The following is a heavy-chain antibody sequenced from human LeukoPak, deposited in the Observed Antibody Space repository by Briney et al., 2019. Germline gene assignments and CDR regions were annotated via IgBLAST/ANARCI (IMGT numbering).Heavy chain of an antibody. J-gene: IGHJ6*03. D-gene: IGHD4-17*01. V-gene: IGHV4-4*07. CDR1: GGSISSYF. CDR3: AREKGYDDYVGGDYYYYYMDV. CDR2: TYTSGST. Sequence: SETLSLTCTVSGGSISSYFWSWIRQPAGKGLEWIGRTYTSGSTNYNPSLKSRVTMSVDTSKNQFSLKLSSVTAADTAVYYCAREKGYDDYVGGDYYYYYMDVWGKGTTVTISS.